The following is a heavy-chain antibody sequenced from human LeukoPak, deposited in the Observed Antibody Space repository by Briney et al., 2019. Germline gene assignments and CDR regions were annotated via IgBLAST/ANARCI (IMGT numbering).Heavy chain of an antibody. CDR1: GGSISSYY. CDR2: IYHSGST. V-gene: IGHV4-38-2*02. CDR3: ARAPIVVATYYYYYYYMDV. D-gene: IGHD3-22*01. Sequence: SETLSLTCTVSGGSISSYYWSWIRQPPGKGLEWIGSIYHSGSTYYNPSLKSRVTISVDTSKNQFSLKLSSVTAADTAVYYCARAPIVVATYYYYYYYMDVWGKGTTVTISS. J-gene: IGHJ6*03.